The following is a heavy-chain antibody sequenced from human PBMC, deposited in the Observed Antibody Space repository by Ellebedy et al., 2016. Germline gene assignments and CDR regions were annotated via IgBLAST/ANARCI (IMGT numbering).Heavy chain of an antibody. CDR3: AILPSRDIVVIPAAIKAYYYYYYMDV. Sequence: GESLKISXAASGFTFSSYGMHWVRQAPGKGLEWVAVISYDGSNKYYADSVKGRFTISRDNSKNTLYLQMNSLRAEDTAVYYCAILPSRDIVVIPAAIKAYYYYYYMDVWGKGTTVTVSS. V-gene: IGHV3-30*03. CDR2: ISYDGSNK. J-gene: IGHJ6*03. D-gene: IGHD2-2*01. CDR1: GFTFSSYG.